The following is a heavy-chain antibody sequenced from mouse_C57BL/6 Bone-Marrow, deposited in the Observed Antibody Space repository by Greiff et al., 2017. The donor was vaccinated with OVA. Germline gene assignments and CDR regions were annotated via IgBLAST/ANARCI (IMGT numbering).Heavy chain of an antibody. Sequence: QVQLQQSGAELARPGASVTLSCKASGYTFTSYGIRWVKQRTVQGLEWIGEIYPRSGNTYYNEKFKGKAILTADKSSSTAYMELRSLTSEDSAVYFYANRSDDYYLYAMDYWGQGTSVTVSS. CDR1: GYTFTSYG. V-gene: IGHV1-81*01. CDR3: ANRSDDYYLYAMDY. J-gene: IGHJ4*01. CDR2: IYPRSGNT. D-gene: IGHD2-3*01.